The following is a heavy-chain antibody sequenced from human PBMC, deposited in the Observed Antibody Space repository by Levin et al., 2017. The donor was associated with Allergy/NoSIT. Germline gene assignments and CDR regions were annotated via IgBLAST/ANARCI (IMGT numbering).Heavy chain of an antibody. CDR3: VKKQGVTSGFAFDV. J-gene: IGHJ3*01. CDR2: ITGGGFNT. V-gene: IGHV3-23*01. CDR1: GFTISEYA. Sequence: GGSLRLSCAVSGFTISEYAMAWVRQAPGKGLEWVSVITGGGFNTYYGDSVKGRFTVSRDDSKDTRYLELNSMGGEDTAVYVCVKKQGVTSGFAFDVWGQGTMVTVSS. D-gene: IGHD1-1*01.